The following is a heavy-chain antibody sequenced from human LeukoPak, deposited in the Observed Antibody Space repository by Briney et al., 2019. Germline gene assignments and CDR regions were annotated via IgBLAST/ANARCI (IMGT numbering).Heavy chain of an antibody. J-gene: IGHJ4*02. V-gene: IGHV4-59*11. CDR2: ISYTGSA. Sequence: SETLSLTCTVSGGYINSHYWGWIRQPPGKVLEYIGYISYTGSAIYSPSLENRVTISIDTSKKQFSLNLRSVNTADTAVYYCARVDLGGSGYFFDLWGQGALVTVSS. CDR1: GGYINSHY. D-gene: IGHD3-22*01. CDR3: ARVDLGGSGYFFDL.